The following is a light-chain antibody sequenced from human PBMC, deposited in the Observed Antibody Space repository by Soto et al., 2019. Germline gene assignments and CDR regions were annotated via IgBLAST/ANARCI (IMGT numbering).Light chain of an antibody. Sequence: QPVLTQPPSASATPGQRVTISCSGSSSDIGSNPVNWYQQLPGTAPKLLIFANDQRPSGVPDRFSGSKSGTSASLAISDLQSEDEADYYCGAWDGTLRDLAFGGGTKLTVL. CDR2: AND. V-gene: IGLV1-44*01. CDR3: GAWDGTLRDLA. CDR1: SSDIGSNP. J-gene: IGLJ2*01.